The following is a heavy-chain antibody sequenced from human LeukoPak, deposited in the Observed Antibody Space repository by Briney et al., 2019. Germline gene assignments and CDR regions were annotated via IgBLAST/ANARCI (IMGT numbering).Heavy chain of an antibody. CDR1: GFTFSSYA. CDR3: AKAPRISTVPDD. CDR2: ISASGGTT. Sequence: GGSLRLSCAVSGFTFSSYAMSWVRQAPGEGLEWVSSISASGGTTYYADSVRGRFTISRVNSKNTLHLQMDSLRAEDTALYYCAKAPRISTVPDDWGQGTTVTVSS. V-gene: IGHV3-23*01. J-gene: IGHJ6*02. D-gene: IGHD1-14*01.